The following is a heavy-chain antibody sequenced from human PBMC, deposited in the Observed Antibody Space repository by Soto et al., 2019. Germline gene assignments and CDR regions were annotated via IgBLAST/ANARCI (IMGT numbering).Heavy chain of an antibody. V-gene: IGHV3-30-3*01. CDR2: ISYDGSNK. CDR3: ARDSRGYSYGNAFDI. J-gene: IGHJ3*02. D-gene: IGHD5-18*01. CDR1: GFTFSSYA. Sequence: QVQLVESGGGVVQPGRSLRLSCAASGFTFSSYAMHWVRQAPGKGLEWVAVISYDGSNKYYADSVKGRFTISRDNSKNTLYLQMNSLRAEDTAVYYCARDSRGYSYGNAFDIWGQGTMVTASS.